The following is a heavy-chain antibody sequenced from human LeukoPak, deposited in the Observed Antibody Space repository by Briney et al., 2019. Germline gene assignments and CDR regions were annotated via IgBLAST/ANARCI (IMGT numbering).Heavy chain of an antibody. CDR3: AKDGCSGGSCYSFYSFDY. J-gene: IGHJ4*02. CDR1: GFTFSSYA. Sequence: GGSLRLSCAASGFTFSSYAMSWVRQAPGRGLEWVSGISGSGGSTYYADSVKGRFTVSRDNSKNTLELLMNSLRADDTAVYYCAKDGCSGGSCYSFYSFDYWGQGTLVTVSS. D-gene: IGHD2-15*01. CDR2: ISGSGGST. V-gene: IGHV3-23*01.